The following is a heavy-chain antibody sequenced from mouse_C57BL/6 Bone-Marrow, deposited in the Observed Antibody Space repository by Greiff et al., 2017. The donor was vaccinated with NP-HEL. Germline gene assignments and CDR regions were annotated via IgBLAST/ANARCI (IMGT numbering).Heavy chain of an antibody. D-gene: IGHD1-1*01. J-gene: IGHJ4*01. Sequence: VQLQQPGAELVKPGASVKMSCKASGYTFTSYWITWVKQRPGQGLEWIGDIYPGSGSTNYNEKFKSKATLTVDTSSSTAYMQLSSLTSEDSAVYFCARGDYGSSRFGYAMDYWGQGTSVTVSS. CDR2: IYPGSGST. V-gene: IGHV1-55*01. CDR3: ARGDYGSSRFGYAMDY. CDR1: GYTFTSYW.